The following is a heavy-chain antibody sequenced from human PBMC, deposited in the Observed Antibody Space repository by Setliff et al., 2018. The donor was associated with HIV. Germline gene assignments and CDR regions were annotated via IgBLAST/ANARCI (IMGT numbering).Heavy chain of an antibody. J-gene: IGHJ4*02. V-gene: IGHV4-39*01. Sequence: PSGTLSLTCTVSGGSISSSSYYWGWIRQPPGKGLEWIGSIYYSGSTYYNPSLKSRFTISRDNSKHTLYLQMNSLRAADTAVYYCANDRYYDSSGSPYDYWGQGALVTVSS. CDR3: ANDRYYDSSGSPYDY. D-gene: IGHD3-22*01. CDR1: GGSISSSSYY. CDR2: IYYSGST.